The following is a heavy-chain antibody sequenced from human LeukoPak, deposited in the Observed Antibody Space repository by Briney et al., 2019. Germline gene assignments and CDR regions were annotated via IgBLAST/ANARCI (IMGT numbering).Heavy chain of an antibody. CDR2: IYYSGST. CDR3: ARDRIPTDSSGYYDAFDI. Sequence: SETLSLTCTVSGGSISSGGYYWSWIRQHPGKGLEWIGYIYYSGSTYYNPSLKSRVTISVDTSKNQFSLKLSSVTAADTAVYYCARDRIPTDSSGYYDAFDIWDQGTMVTVSS. D-gene: IGHD3-22*01. V-gene: IGHV4-31*03. CDR1: GGSISSGGYY. J-gene: IGHJ3*02.